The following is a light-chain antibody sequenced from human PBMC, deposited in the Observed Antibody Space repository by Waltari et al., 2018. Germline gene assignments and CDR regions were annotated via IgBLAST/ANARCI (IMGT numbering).Light chain of an antibody. J-gene: IGKJ4*01. CDR1: QSLLYRPNNQNY. Sequence: DIVMTQSPESLAVSLGERATINCKSSQSLLYRPNNQNYLTWYQRKPGQPPKLLISWASTRESVVPDRFSGSGSGTDFTLTISSLQAEDVAVYYCQQSYTTPLTFGGGTRVEIK. CDR3: QQSYTTPLT. V-gene: IGKV4-1*01. CDR2: WAS.